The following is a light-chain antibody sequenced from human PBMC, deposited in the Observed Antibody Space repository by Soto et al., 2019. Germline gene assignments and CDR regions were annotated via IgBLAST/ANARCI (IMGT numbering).Light chain of an antibody. Sequence: IRMTQSPSSLSASTGDRVTVTCRASQGISSYLAWYQQKPGRAPKLLIYAASTLQGGVPSRFTGSGSGTDFTLTISCRQSEDFASYYCQQYHSYPLTFAGGTKVEIK. CDR2: AAS. V-gene: IGKV1-8*01. CDR1: QGISSY. CDR3: QQYHSYPLT. J-gene: IGKJ4*01.